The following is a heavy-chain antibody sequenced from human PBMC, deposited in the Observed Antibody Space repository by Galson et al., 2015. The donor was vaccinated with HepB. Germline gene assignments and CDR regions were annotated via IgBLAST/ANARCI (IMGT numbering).Heavy chain of an antibody. CDR1: DDSIRDYS. Sequence: TLSLTCAVSDDSIRDYSWSWIRQPPGRGLEWIGYFYFTGTTSYNPSLRSRVNISVDTSKKQFSLSLRSVTAADTAMYYCARTPPGDPYYFDSWGQGTLVTVSS. D-gene: IGHD7-27*01. V-gene: IGHV4-59*08. J-gene: IGHJ4*02. CDR2: FYFTGTT. CDR3: ARTPPGDPYYFDS.